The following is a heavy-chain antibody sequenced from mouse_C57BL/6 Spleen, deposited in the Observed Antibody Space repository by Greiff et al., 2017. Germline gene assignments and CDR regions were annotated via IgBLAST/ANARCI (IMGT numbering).Heavy chain of an antibody. CDR3: ARITTVVAKGYFDV. CDR1: GYTFTSYT. CDR2: INPSSGYT. D-gene: IGHD1-1*01. Sequence: VQLQQSGAELARPGASVKMSCKASGYTFTSYTMHWVKQRPGQGLAWIGYINPSSGYTKYNQKFKEKATLTADKSSSTAYMQLSSLTSEDSAVYYCARITTVVAKGYFDVWGTGTTVTVSS. V-gene: IGHV1-4*01. J-gene: IGHJ1*03.